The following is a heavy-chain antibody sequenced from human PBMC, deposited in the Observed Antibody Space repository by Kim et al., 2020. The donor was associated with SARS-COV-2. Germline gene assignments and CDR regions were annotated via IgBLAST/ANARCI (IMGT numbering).Heavy chain of an antibody. V-gene: IGHV3-43*01. D-gene: IGHD5-18*01. CDR2: DGGST. J-gene: IGHJ4*02. CDR3: ATDTAMGRFDY. Sequence: DGGSTYYADSVKGRFTISRDNSKNSLYLQMNSLRTEDTALYYCATDTAMGRFDYWGQGTLVTVSS.